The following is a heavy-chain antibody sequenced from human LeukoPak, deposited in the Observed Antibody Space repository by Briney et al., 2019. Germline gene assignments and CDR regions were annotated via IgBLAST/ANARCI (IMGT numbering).Heavy chain of an antibody. Sequence: GGSLRLCCAASGFTFSDYYMSWIRQAPGKGLEWVSYISSSGSTIYYADSVKGRFTISRDNAKNSLYLQMNSLRAEDTAVYYCAREWELPRYFDYWGQGTLVTVSS. J-gene: IGHJ4*02. CDR3: AREWELPRYFDY. CDR2: ISSSGSTI. V-gene: IGHV3-11*01. D-gene: IGHD1-26*01. CDR1: GFTFSDYY.